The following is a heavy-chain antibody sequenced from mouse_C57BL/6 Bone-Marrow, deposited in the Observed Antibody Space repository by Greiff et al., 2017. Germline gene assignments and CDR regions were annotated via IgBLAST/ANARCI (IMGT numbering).Heavy chain of an antibody. CDR2: ISSGGSYT. CDR3: ARRGGNYGAWFAY. Sequence: EVKLVESGGDLVKPGGSLKLSCAASGFTFSSYGMSWVRQTPDKRLEWVATISSGGSYTYYPDSVKGRFTISSDNAKNTLYLQMSSLKSEDTAMYYCARRGGNYGAWFAYWGQGTLVTVSA. J-gene: IGHJ3*01. V-gene: IGHV5-6*02. D-gene: IGHD2-1*01. CDR1: GFTFSSYG.